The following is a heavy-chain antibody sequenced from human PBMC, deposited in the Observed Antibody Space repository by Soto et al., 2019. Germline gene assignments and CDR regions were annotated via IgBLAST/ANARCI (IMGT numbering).Heavy chain of an antibody. D-gene: IGHD3-22*01. CDR3: ARTYYYDISGYYYSPFDP. Sequence: PGESLKISCKGSGYSFTSYWIGWVRQMPGKGLEWMGIIYPGDSDTRYSPSLQGQVTISADKSISTAYLQWSSLKASDTAMYYCARTYYYDISGYYYSPFDPWGQGTLVTVSS. CDR2: IYPGDSDT. V-gene: IGHV5-51*01. CDR1: GYSFTSYW. J-gene: IGHJ5*02.